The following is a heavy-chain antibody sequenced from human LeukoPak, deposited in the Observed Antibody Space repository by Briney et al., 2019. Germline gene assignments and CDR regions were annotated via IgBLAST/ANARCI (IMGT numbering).Heavy chain of an antibody. CDR2: ISGSGGST. Sequence: QPGGSLRLSCAASGFTFSSYAMSWVRQAPGKGLEWVSAISGSGGSTYYADSVKGRFTISRDNAKNSLYLQMNSLRAEDTAVYYCARDGLDYYDSSGYYTDYFDYWGQGTLVTVSS. V-gene: IGHV3-23*01. CDR3: ARDGLDYYDSSGYYTDYFDY. D-gene: IGHD3-22*01. CDR1: GFTFSSYA. J-gene: IGHJ4*02.